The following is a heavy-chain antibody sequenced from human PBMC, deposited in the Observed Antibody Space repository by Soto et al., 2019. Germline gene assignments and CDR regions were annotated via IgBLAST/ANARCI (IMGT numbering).Heavy chain of an antibody. CDR3: TRRRFGVRGVTTMDV. J-gene: IGHJ6*02. V-gene: IGHV4-39*01. Sequence: SETLSLTCAVSGDSIGSSIYFWVWIRQSPETGLEWIGTIYSSGSTYYNPSLKSRITMSIDTSKNQFSLKLGSVTAADTAVYYCTRRRFGVRGVTTMDVWGPGTTVTVSS. CDR2: IYSSGST. D-gene: IGHD3-10*01. CDR1: GDSIGSSIYF.